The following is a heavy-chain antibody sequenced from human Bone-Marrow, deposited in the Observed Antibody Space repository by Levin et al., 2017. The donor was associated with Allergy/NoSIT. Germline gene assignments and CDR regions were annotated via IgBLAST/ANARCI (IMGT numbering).Heavy chain of an antibody. V-gene: IGHV3-74*01. CDR2: INSDGSST. CDR3: ARDPSQNHYNDAFDI. J-gene: IGHJ3*02. Sequence: GGSLRLSCAASGFTFSSYWMHWVRQAPGKGLVWVSRINSDGSSTSYADSVKGRFTISRDNAKNTLYLQMNSLRAEDTAVYYCARDPSQNHYNDAFDIWGQGTMVTVSS. D-gene: IGHD1-1*01. CDR1: GFTFSSYW.